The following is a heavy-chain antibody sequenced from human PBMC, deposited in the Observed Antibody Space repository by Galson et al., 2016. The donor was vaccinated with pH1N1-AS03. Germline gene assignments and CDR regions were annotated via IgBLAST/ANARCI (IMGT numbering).Heavy chain of an antibody. CDR1: GFIFSAYP. CDR2: IHPDGSEK. CDR3: GRELWGGCEY. J-gene: IGHJ4*02. D-gene: IGHD3-3*01. V-gene: IGHV3-7*03. Sequence: SLRLSCAASGFIFSAYPMNWVRQAPGKGPEWVANIHPDGSEKYYGDSVKGRFTISRDNAKNSLDLQMNSLRAEDTAVYYCGRELWGGCEYWGQGTLVTVSS.